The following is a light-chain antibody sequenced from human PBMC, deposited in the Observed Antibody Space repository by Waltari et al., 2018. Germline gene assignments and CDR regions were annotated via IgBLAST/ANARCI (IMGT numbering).Light chain of an antibody. J-gene: IGLJ3*02. V-gene: IGLV2-11*01. Sequence: QSALTQPRSVSGSPGQSVTISCTGIISDVGDYHFVSWYQHPPGKAPKLIIHDITQRPSVVPARCSGSKSGNTASLTSTGLQAEDEADYYCCSYVGSHTNWVFGGGTKLTVL. CDR2: DIT. CDR3: CSYVGSHTNWV. CDR1: ISDVGDYHF.